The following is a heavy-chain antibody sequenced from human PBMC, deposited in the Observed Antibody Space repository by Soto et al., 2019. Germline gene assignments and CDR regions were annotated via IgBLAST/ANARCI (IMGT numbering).Heavy chain of an antibody. J-gene: IGHJ6*02. CDR2: IYSGGST. CDR3: ARDLSGIAAAGTSSYYYYGMDV. Sequence: GGSVRLSCAASGFTVSSNYMSWVRQAPGKGLEWVSVIYSGGSTYYADSVKGRLTISRDNSKNTLYLQMNSLRAEDTAVYYCARDLSGIAAAGTSSYYYYGMDVWGQGTTVTVSS. D-gene: IGHD6-13*01. CDR1: GFTVSSNY. V-gene: IGHV3-66*01.